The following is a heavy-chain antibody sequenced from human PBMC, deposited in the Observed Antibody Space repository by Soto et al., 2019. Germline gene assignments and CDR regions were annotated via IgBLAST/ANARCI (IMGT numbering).Heavy chain of an antibody. D-gene: IGHD4-17*01. CDR1: GFTFSNAW. CDR2: IKSQTDGGTT. Sequence: GGSLRLSCAASGFTFSNAWMSWVRQAPGKGLEWVGRIKSQTDGGTTYYAAPVKARFTISRDDSRNTLYLQMSSLKTDDTAMYYCTTVGYRDYGLALAVWGQGTLVTVSS. V-gene: IGHV3-15*01. CDR3: TTVGYRDYGLALAV. J-gene: IGHJ3*01.